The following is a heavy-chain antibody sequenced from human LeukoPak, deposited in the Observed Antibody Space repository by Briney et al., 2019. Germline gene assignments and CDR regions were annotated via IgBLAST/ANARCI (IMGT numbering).Heavy chain of an antibody. CDR2: INPNSGGT. Sequence: ASVKVSCKASGYTFTGYYMHWVRQATGQGLEWMGWINPNSGGTNYAQKFQGRVTMTRDTSISTAYMELSRLRSDDTAVYYCARAHVVPAARRFDYWGQGTLVTVSS. J-gene: IGHJ4*02. D-gene: IGHD2-2*01. CDR3: ARAHVVPAARRFDY. CDR1: GYTFTGYY. V-gene: IGHV1-2*02.